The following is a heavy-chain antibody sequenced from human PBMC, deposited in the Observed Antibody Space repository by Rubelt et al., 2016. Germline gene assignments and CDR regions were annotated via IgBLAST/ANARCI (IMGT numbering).Heavy chain of an antibody. V-gene: IGHV4-59*01. Sequence: SGPGLVKPSETLSLTCTVSGGSISSYYWSWIRQPPGKGLEWIGYIYYSGSTNYNPSLKSRVTISVDTSKNQFSLKLSSVTAADTAVYYCARSSSSYYYYGMDVWGQGTTVTVSS. D-gene: IGHD6-6*01. CDR1: GGSISSYY. CDR3: ARSSSSYYYYGMDV. CDR2: IYYSGST. J-gene: IGHJ6*02.